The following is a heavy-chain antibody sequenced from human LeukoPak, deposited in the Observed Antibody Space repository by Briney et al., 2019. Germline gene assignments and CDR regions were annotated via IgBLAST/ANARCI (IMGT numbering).Heavy chain of an antibody. CDR3: ARDQYFGAATISRLDY. CDR1: GGTFNNYG. V-gene: IGHV1-69*06. CDR2: IIPIFSTS. Sequence: ASVKVSCKASGGTFNNYGISWVRRAPGQGLEWMGRIIPIFSTSNYADKFQDRVTITADKYTSTAYMELSSLRSEDTAFYYCARDQYFGAATISRLDYWGQGTLVTVSS. D-gene: IGHD3-10*01. J-gene: IGHJ4*02.